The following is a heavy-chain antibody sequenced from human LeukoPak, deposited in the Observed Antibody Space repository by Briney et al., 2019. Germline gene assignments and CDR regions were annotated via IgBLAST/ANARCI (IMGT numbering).Heavy chain of an antibody. V-gene: IGHV4-39*07. CDR3: ARDTSGIAVPGT. Sequence: PSETLSLTCTVSGGSISSSSYHWGWIRQPPGKGLEWIGSIYYSGSTYYNPSLKSRVTISVDTSKNQFSLKLSSVTAADTAVYYCARDTSGIAVPGTWGQGTLVTVSS. D-gene: IGHD6-19*01. CDR1: GGSISSSSYH. CDR2: IYYSGST. J-gene: IGHJ5*02.